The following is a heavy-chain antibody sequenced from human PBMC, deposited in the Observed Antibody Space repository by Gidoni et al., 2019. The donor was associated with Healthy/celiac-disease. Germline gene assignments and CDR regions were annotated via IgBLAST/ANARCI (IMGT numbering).Heavy chain of an antibody. J-gene: IGHJ4*02. CDR2: ISISRSYK. D-gene: IGHD1-26*01. Sequence: QVQLVESGGGLVKPGGSLRLSCAASGFTFSDYYMSWIRQAPGKGLEWVSYISISRSYKKHADSVKGRFTISRDNAKNSLYQKMNSLRAEDTAGYYWGRGGVVGASDPEFDYWGQGTLVTVSS. CDR1: GFTFSDYY. CDR3: GRGGVVGASDPEFDY. V-gene: IGHV3-11*06.